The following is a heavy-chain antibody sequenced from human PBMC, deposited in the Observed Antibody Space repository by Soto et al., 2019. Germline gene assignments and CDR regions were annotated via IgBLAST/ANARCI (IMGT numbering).Heavy chain of an antibody. J-gene: IGHJ6*02. CDR3: TRSGGELPYYYYYGMDV. CDR2: IRSKAYGGTT. Sequence: GGSLRLSCTASGFTFGDYAMSWFRQAPGKGLEWVGFIRSKAYGGTTEYAASVKGRFTISRDDSKSIAYLQMNSLKTEDTAVYYCTRSGGELPYYYYYGMDVWGQGTTVTSP. V-gene: IGHV3-49*03. CDR1: GFTFGDYA. D-gene: IGHD1-7*01.